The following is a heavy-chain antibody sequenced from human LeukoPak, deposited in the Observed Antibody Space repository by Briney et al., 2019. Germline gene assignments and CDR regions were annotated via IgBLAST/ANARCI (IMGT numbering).Heavy chain of an antibody. J-gene: IGHJ6*03. Sequence: GGSLRLSCAASGFTFSSYTMHWVRQAPGKRLQSVSAITSNGGYTHYADSVKGRFTIFRDNSRNALFLQMGGLRIEDMAVYYCARVKMGATFSDYYYYYMDVWGKGTTVTVSS. CDR1: GFTFSSYT. V-gene: IGHV3-64*02. D-gene: IGHD1-26*01. CDR2: ITSNGGYT. CDR3: ARVKMGATFSDYYYYYMDV.